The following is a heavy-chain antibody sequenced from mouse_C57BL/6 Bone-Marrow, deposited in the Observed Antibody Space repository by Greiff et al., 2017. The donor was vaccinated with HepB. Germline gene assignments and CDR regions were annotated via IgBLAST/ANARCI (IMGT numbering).Heavy chain of an antibody. D-gene: IGHD1-1*01. CDR3: ARWNYGSSH. V-gene: IGHV1-54*01. CDR1: GYAFTNYL. Sequence: VQLQQSGAELVRPGTSVKVSCKASGYAFTNYLIEWVKRRPGQGLEWIGVINPGSGGTNYNEKFKGKATLTADKSSSTAYMQLSSLTSEDSAVYFCARWNYGSSHWGQGTTLTVSS. CDR2: INPGSGGT. J-gene: IGHJ2*01.